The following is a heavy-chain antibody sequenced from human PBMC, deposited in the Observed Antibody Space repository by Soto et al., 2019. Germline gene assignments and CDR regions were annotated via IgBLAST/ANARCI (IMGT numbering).Heavy chain of an antibody. V-gene: IGHV5-10-1*01. D-gene: IGHD2-21*02. CDR3: ARIATRGNSDFDY. J-gene: IGHJ4*02. Sequence: PXESLTISGKGSGYSFTSYWISLVRQMPGKGLEWMGRIDPSDSYTNYSPSFQGHVTISADKSISTAYLQWSSLKASDTAMYYCARIATRGNSDFDYWGQGTLVTVSS. CDR1: GYSFTSYW. CDR2: IDPSDSYT.